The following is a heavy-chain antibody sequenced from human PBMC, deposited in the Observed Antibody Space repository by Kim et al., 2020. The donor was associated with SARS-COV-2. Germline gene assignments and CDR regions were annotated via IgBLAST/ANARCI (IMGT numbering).Heavy chain of an antibody. V-gene: IGHV3-30*04. CDR3: ARRGYSSGWYLWYFDY. CDR1: GFTFSSYD. Sequence: GGSLRLSCAVSGFTFSSYDMHWVRQAPGKGLEWVAVISYDGSNKYYADSMKSLFTITRDNSKNTLYLQMNSMRAEDTAVYYCARRGYSSGWYLWYFDYWGQGTLVTVSS. D-gene: IGHD6-19*01. CDR2: ISYDGSNK. J-gene: IGHJ4*01.